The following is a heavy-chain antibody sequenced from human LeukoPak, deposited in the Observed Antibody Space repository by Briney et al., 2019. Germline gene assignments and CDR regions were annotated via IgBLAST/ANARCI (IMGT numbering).Heavy chain of an antibody. Sequence: PGGSLRLSCAASGFTFRSYWMHWVRQAPGKGLVWVSRISNDGNSKTYEDSVKGRFTISRDNAKNTLYLQMNSLRAEDTALYYCVKEYSSSWYEGYFQHWGQGTLVTVSS. CDR2: ISNDGNSK. J-gene: IGHJ1*01. D-gene: IGHD6-13*01. CDR1: GFTFRSYW. V-gene: IGHV3-74*01. CDR3: VKEYSSSWYEGYFQH.